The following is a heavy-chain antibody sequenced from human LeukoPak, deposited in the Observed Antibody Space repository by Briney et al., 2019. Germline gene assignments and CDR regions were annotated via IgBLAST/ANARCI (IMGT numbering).Heavy chain of an antibody. J-gene: IGHJ6*03. CDR2: IYYSGST. V-gene: IGHV4-31*03. CDR1: GGSISSGGYY. D-gene: IGHD3-3*01. Sequence: PSETLSLTCTVSGGSISSGGYYWSWIRQHPGKGLEWIGYIYYSGSTYYNPSLKSRVTISENTSKNQFSLKLSSVTAADTAVYYCARNTFWSGYYDYYYYMDVWGKGTTVTVSS. CDR3: ARNTFWSGYYDYYYYMDV.